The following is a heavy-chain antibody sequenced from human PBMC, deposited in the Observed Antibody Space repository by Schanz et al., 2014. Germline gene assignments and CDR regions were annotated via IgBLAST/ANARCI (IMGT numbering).Heavy chain of an antibody. CDR1: GGTFGRYT. J-gene: IGHJ3*02. CDR2: ISAYNGNT. V-gene: IGHV1-18*01. Sequence: QVQLVQSGAEVKKPGSSVNVSCEASGGTFGRYTISWLRQAPGQGLEWMGWISAYNGNTNYAQKLQGRVTMTTDTSTSTAYMELRSLRSDDTAVYYCARGGYSYALSAFDIWGQGTMVTVSS. CDR3: ARGGYSYALSAFDI. D-gene: IGHD5-18*01.